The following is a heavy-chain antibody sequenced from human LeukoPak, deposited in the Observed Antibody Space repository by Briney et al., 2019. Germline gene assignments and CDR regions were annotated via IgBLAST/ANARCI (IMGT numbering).Heavy chain of an antibody. J-gene: IGHJ4*02. CDR2: MSSSSSTI. CDR1: VCTFSSYS. V-gene: IGHV3-48*02. CDR3: ARDPSSAVASYFDY. Sequence: GGSLRLSCAASVCTFSSYSMNWVRKAPGKGLEWVLYMSSSSSTIYYADSVKGRFTISRDNAKNSLHLQMNSLRDEDTAVYYCARDPSSAVASYFDYWGQGTLVTVSS. D-gene: IGHD6-19*01.